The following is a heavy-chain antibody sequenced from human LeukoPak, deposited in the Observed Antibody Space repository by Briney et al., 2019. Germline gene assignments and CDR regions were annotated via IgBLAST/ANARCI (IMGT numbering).Heavy chain of an antibody. CDR1: GGSISSYY. CDR2: IYTSGST. Sequence: SETLSLTCTVSGGSISSYYWSWIRQPAGKGLEWIGRIYTSGSTNYNPSLKSRVTMSVDTSKNQSSLKLSSVTAADTAVYYCARATMVLGDYYYYYMDVWGKGTTVTVSS. D-gene: IGHD3-10*01. J-gene: IGHJ6*03. CDR3: ARATMVLGDYYYYYMDV. V-gene: IGHV4-4*07.